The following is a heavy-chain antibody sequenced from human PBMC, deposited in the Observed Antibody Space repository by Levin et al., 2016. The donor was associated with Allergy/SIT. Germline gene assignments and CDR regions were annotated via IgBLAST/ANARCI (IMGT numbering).Heavy chain of an antibody. CDR1: GFTFSSYG. V-gene: IGHV3-33*01. Sequence: GESLKISCAASGFTFSSYGMHWVRQAPGKGLEWVAVIWYDGSNKYYADSVKGRFTISRDNSKNTLYLQMNSLRAEDTAVYYCARVPGPIDSSGYYYPRLGDYYYYGMDVWGQGTTVTVSS. CDR3: ARVPGPIDSSGYYYPRLGDYYYYGMDV. J-gene: IGHJ6*02. D-gene: IGHD3-22*01. CDR2: IWYDGSNK.